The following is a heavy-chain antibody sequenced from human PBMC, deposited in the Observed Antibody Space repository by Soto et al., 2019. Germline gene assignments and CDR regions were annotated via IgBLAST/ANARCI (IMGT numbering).Heavy chain of an antibody. CDR3: ARAGNAYYHYYMDV. CDR1: GYTFTSCY. J-gene: IGHJ6*03. V-gene: IGHV1-46*03. CDR2: INPTDGSA. D-gene: IGHD1-1*01. Sequence: QVQLVQSGAEVKKPGASVKVSCKASGYTFTSCYMHWVRQAPGQGLEWVGIINPTDGSATYAQRGRGRVTMTRDTSTSTVYVELSSLRSDDTAVYFCARAGNAYYHYYMDVWGKGTTVTVSS.